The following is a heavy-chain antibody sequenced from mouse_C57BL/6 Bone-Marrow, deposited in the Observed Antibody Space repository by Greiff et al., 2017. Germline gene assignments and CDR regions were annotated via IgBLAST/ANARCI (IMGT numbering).Heavy chain of an antibody. D-gene: IGHD1-1*01. V-gene: IGHV5-16*01. CDR2: INYDGSST. Sequence: EVKVVESEGGLVQPGSSMKLSCTASGSTFSDYYMAWVRQVPEKGLEWVANINYDGSSTYYLDSLKSRFIISRDNAKNILYLQMSSLKSEDTATXYCARDRGYGSSPYYFDDWGQGTTLTVSS. CDR1: GSTFSDYY. CDR3: ARDRGYGSSPYYFDD. J-gene: IGHJ2*01.